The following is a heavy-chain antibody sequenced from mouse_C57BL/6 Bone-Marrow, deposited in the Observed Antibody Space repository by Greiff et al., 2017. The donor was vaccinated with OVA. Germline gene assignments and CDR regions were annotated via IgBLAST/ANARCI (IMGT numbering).Heavy chain of an antibody. Sequence: EVKVVESGGGLVQPGESLKLSCESNEYEFPSHDMSWVRKTPEKRLELVAAINSDGGSTYYPDTMERRFIISRDNTKKTLYLQMSSLRSEDTALYYCARPLDSSGRYYYAMDYWGQGTSVTVSS. D-gene: IGHD3-2*02. CDR3: ARPLDSSGRYYYAMDY. CDR2: INSDGGST. J-gene: IGHJ4*01. V-gene: IGHV5-2*01. CDR1: EYEFPSHD.